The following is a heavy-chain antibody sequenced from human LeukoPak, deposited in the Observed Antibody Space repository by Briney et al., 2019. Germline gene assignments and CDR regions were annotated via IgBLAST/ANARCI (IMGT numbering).Heavy chain of an antibody. Sequence: PSGTLSLTCAVSGGSISSSYWWSWIRQPPGKGLEWIGEIYHSGSTNYNLSLKSRVTISVDKSKNQFSLKLNSVTAADTAVYYCARVNWSGYDFRGAFDIWGQGTMVTVSS. J-gene: IGHJ3*02. CDR3: ARVNWSGYDFRGAFDI. V-gene: IGHV4-4*02. D-gene: IGHD5-12*01. CDR1: GGSISSSYW. CDR2: IYHSGST.